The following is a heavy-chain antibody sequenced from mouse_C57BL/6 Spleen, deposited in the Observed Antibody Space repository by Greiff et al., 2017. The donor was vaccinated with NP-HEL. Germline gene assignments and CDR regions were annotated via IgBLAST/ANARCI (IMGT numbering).Heavy chain of an antibody. CDR1: GYTFTSYW. V-gene: IGHV1-55*01. Sequence: QVQLQQPGAELVKPGASVKMSCKASGYTFTSYWITWVKQRPGQGLEWIGDIYPGSGSTNYNEKFKSKATLTVDTSSSTAYMQLSSLTSEDSAVYCCAESGYDYGSAFAYWGQGTLVTVSA. CDR2: IYPGSGST. J-gene: IGHJ3*01. D-gene: IGHD2-4*01. CDR3: AESGYDYGSAFAY.